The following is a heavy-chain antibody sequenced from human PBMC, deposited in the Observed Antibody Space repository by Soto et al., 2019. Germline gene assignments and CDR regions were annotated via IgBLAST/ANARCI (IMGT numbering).Heavy chain of an antibody. CDR1: GFTFSNAW. CDR2: IKSETNGGTT. CDR3: TTDAPINRS. Sequence: GGSLRLSCAASGFTFSNAWMSWVRQAPGKGLEWVGRIKSETNGGTTDYAAPVIGRFTISRDDSKNTLYLQMNSLKTEDTAVYYCTTDAPINRSWGQGTLVTVSS. J-gene: IGHJ5*02. V-gene: IGHV3-15*01.